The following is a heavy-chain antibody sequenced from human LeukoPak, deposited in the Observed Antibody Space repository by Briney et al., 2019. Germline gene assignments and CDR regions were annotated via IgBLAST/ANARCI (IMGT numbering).Heavy chain of an antibody. CDR2: INWNGGNT. J-gene: IGHJ4*02. CDR3: ARWGSCYNLFDY. V-gene: IGHV3-20*04. CDR1: GFIFEDYG. Sequence: SGGSLRLSCAPSGFIFEDYGMHWVRQAPGKGLEWVSGINWNGGNTVYADSVKGRFTISRDNAKNSLYLQMNSLRAEDTALYYCARWGSCYNLFDYWGQGILVTVSS. D-gene: IGHD3-10*01.